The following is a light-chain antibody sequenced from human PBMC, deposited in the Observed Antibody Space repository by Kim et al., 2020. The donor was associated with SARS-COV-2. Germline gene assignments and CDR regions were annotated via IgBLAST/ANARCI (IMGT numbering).Light chain of an antibody. CDR2: TDD. CDR3: AAWDDSLNGLWV. J-gene: IGLJ3*02. V-gene: IGLV1-44*01. Sequence: QSVLTQPPSASGTPGQRVTISCSGTSSNIGSNTVHWYQQLPGTAPKVLIYTDDQRPSGVPDRFSGSRSGTSASLAISGLQSEDEADYYCAAWDDSLNGLWVFGGGTKVTVL. CDR1: SSNIGSNT.